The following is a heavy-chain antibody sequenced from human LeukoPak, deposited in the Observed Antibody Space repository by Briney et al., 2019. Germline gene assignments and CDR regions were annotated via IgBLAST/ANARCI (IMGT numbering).Heavy chain of an antibody. J-gene: IGHJ5*02. CDR1: GFTFSSYA. CDR2: ISGSGGST. CDR3: AKEDVKWFDP. D-gene: IGHD3-16*01. Sequence: GGSLRLSCAASGFTFSSYAMSWVRQAPGKGLEWVSGISGSGGSTYYADSVKGRLTISRDNSKNTLYLKMTSLRAKDTAVYYCAKEDVKWFDPWGQGTLVTVSS. V-gene: IGHV3-23*01.